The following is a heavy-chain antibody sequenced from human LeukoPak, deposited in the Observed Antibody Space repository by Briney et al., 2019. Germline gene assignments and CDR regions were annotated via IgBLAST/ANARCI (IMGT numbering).Heavy chain of an antibody. CDR3: ARSRHIVVVTGGSWFDP. V-gene: IGHV4-30-2*01. CDR2: IYHSGST. J-gene: IGHJ5*02. Sequence: SSETLSLTCAVSGGSISSGGYSWSWIRQPPGKGLEWIGYIYHSGSTYYNPSFKSRVTISVDRSKNQFSLKLSSVTAADTAVYYCARSRHIVVVTGGSWFDPWGQGTLVTVSS. D-gene: IGHD2-21*02. CDR1: GGSISSGGYS.